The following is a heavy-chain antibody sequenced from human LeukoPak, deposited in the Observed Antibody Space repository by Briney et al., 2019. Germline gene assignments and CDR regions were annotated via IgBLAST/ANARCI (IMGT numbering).Heavy chain of an antibody. D-gene: IGHD3-22*01. Sequence: GGSLRLSCAASGFSFSKYAMNWVRQAPGKGLEWVSVIYSGGSTYYADSVKGRFTISRDNSKNTLYLQMNSLRAEDTAVYYCASLETYDSSGYYQRSSYFDYWGQGTLVTVSS. V-gene: IGHV3-66*01. CDR3: ASLETYDSSGYYQRSSYFDY. CDR2: IYSGGST. CDR1: GFSFSKYA. J-gene: IGHJ4*02.